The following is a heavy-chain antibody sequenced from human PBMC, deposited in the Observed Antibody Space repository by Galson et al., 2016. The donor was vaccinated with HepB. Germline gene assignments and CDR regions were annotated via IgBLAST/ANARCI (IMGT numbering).Heavy chain of an antibody. Sequence: SLRLSCAGSEFTFSDHGMNWVRRAPGKGLEWVSSISSTSSFISYAESVKGRFTISRENAKNSLYLQMNSLRAEDTAVYYCARGHYVGRTTYFDYWGQGTLVSVSS. J-gene: IGHJ4*02. V-gene: IGHV3-21*01. CDR1: EFTFSDHG. D-gene: IGHD4-17*01. CDR3: ARGHYVGRTTYFDY. CDR2: ISSTSSFI.